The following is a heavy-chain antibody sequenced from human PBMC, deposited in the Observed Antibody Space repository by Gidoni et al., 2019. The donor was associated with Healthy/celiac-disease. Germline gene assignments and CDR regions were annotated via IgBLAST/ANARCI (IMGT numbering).Heavy chain of an antibody. D-gene: IGHD3-3*01. CDR1: GFPFSSYG. CDR2: ISYDGSNK. Sequence: QVQLVESGGGVVQPGRSLRLSCAASGFPFSSYGMHWVRQAPGKGLEWVAVISYDGSNKYYADSVKGRFTISRDNSKNTLYLQMNSLRAEDTAVYYCAKDQGGITIFGVVIIRGMDVWGQGTTVTVSS. CDR3: AKDQGGITIFGVVIIRGMDV. V-gene: IGHV3-30*18. J-gene: IGHJ6*02.